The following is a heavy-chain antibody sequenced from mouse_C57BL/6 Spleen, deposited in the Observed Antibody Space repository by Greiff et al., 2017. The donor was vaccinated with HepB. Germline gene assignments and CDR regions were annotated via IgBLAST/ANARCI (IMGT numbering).Heavy chain of an antibody. V-gene: IGHV1-64*01. J-gene: IGHJ3*01. CDR3: ARGGYYDYEGFAY. Sequence: QVQLKQPGAELVKPGASVKLSCKASGYTFTSYWMHWVKQRPGQGLEWIGMIHPNSGSTNYNEKFKSKATLTVDKSSSTAYMQLSSLTSEDSAVYYCARGGYYDYEGFAYWGQGTLVTVSA. CDR1: GYTFTSYW. D-gene: IGHD2-4*01. CDR2: IHPNSGST.